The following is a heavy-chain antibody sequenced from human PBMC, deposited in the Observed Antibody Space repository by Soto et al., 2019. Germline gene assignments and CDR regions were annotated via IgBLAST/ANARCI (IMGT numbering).Heavy chain of an antibody. Sequence: QLQLQESGPGLVKPSETLSLTCTVSGGSISSSSYYWGWIRQPPGKGLEWIGSIYYSGSTYYNPSLKSRVTISVDTSKNQFSLKLSSVTASDTAVYYCARHLGYSSSWYAYYYYYMDVWGKGTTVTVSS. J-gene: IGHJ6*03. D-gene: IGHD6-13*01. CDR3: ARHLGYSSSWYAYYYYYMDV. CDR2: IYYSGST. CDR1: GGSISSSSYY. V-gene: IGHV4-39*01.